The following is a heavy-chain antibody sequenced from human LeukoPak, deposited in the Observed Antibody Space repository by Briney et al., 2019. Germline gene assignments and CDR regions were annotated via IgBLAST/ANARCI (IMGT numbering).Heavy chain of an antibody. CDR3: ATGYSSKDWFDP. CDR1: GFTFSSYW. Sequence: GGSLRLSCAASGFTFSSYWMSWVRQAPGKGLEWVANIKQEGSEKYYVDSVKGRFTISRDNAKNSLYLQMNSLRSEDTAVYYCATGYSSKDWFDPWGQGTLVAVSS. J-gene: IGHJ5*02. D-gene: IGHD6-19*01. V-gene: IGHV3-7*03. CDR2: IKQEGSEK.